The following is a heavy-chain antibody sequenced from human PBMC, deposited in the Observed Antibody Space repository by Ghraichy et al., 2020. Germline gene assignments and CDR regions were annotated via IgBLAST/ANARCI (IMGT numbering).Heavy chain of an antibody. CDR3: ARLVDGRVYFDL. CDR2: IKYSGST. Sequence: SETLSLTCTVSGGSINSGGYYWSWIRQHPGKGPEWIAYIKYSGSTYYNPSLESRITLSPDTSKNQFSLHLTSVTAADTAVYYCARLVDGRVYFDLWGRGTLITVSS. D-gene: IGHD3-9*01. J-gene: IGHJ2*01. V-gene: IGHV4-31*03. CDR1: GGSINSGGYY.